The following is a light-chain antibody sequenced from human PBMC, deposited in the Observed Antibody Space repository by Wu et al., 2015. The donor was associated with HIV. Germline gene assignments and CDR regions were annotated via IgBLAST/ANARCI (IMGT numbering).Light chain of an antibody. CDR1: QGISNY. CDR3: QNYNSVPRT. V-gene: IGKV1-27*01. J-gene: IGKJ1*01. CDR2: AAS. Sequence: DIQMTQSPSSLSASVGDRVTITCRASQGISNYLAWYQQKPGNSPNLLIYAASTLQSGVPSRFRGSGSETDFTLSISSLQPEDVATYYCQNYNSVPRTFGQGTKVEIK.